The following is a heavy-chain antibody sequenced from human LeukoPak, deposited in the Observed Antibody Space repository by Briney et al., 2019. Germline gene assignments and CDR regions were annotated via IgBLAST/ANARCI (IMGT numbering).Heavy chain of an antibody. CDR2: ISGSGGST. CDR3: AKDRPWGSRGFGFGFDY. CDR1: GFTFSSYA. Sequence: GSLRLSCAASGFTFSSYAMSWVRQAPGKGLEWVSAISGSGGSTYYADSVKGRFTISRDNSKNTLYLQMNSLRAEDTAVYYCAKDRPWGSRGFGFGFDYWGQGTLVTVSS. D-gene: IGHD6-19*01. J-gene: IGHJ4*02. V-gene: IGHV3-23*01.